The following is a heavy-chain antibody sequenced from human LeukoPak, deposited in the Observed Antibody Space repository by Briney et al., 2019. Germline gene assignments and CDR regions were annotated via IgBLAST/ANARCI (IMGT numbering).Heavy chain of an antibody. Sequence: GGSLRPSCAASGFTFSSYSINWVRQAPGKGLEWVSYISSSSSTIYYADSVKGRFTISRDNARNSLYLQMNSLRAEDTAVYYCARAHAYSSSTTDYWGQGTLVTVSS. CDR1: GFTFSSYS. V-gene: IGHV3-48*01. D-gene: IGHD6-6*01. J-gene: IGHJ4*02. CDR3: ARAHAYSSSTTDY. CDR2: ISSSSSTI.